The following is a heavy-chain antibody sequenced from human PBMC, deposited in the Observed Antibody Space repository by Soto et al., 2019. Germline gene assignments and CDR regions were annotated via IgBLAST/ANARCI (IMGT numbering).Heavy chain of an antibody. CDR1: GGTFSSYT. Sequence: QVQLVQSGAEVKKPGSSVKVSCKASGGTFSSYTISWVRQAPGQGLEWMGRIIPILGIANYAQKFQGRVTITADKSTSTAYMELSSLRSEHTAVYYCARDLLRYWNDEKDYYYYMDVWGKGTTVTVSS. J-gene: IGHJ6*03. CDR2: IIPILGIA. D-gene: IGHD1-1*01. V-gene: IGHV1-69*08. CDR3: ARDLLRYWNDEKDYYYYMDV.